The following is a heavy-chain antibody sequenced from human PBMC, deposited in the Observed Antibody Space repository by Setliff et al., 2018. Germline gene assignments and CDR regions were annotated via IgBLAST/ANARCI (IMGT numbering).Heavy chain of an antibody. Sequence: ASVKVSCKASGGTFRTDGFSWVRQAPGQGLEWMGRIIPVFRTANYAQKFRGRVTITADEVARTAYMELSTLRSEDAAVYYCARDTRDKYDSSGYYLSLDSWGQGSLVTVSS. J-gene: IGHJ4*02. CDR3: ARDTRDKYDSSGYYLSLDS. D-gene: IGHD3-22*01. CDR2: IIPVFRTA. CDR1: GGTFRTDG. V-gene: IGHV1-69*13.